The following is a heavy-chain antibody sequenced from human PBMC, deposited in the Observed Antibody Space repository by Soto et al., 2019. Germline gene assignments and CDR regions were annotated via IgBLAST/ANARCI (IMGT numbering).Heavy chain of an antibody. V-gene: IGHV2-5*01. CDR2: IYSSGDK. Sequence: QITLKESGPTLVKPTQTLTLTCTFSGFSFSTSGVGVGWIRQPPGKALEWLALIYSSGDKDYSPSLKSRLTITKDTSKNQVVLSMTNMDPVDTATYYCVHRGRDDSGYYVVVDFWGQGTLVTVSS. J-gene: IGHJ4*02. D-gene: IGHD3-22*01. CDR3: VHRGRDDSGYYVVVDF. CDR1: GFSFSTSGVG.